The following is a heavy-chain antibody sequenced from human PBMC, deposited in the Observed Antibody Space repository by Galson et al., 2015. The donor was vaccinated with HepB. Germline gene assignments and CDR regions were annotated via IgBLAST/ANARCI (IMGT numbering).Heavy chain of an antibody. Sequence: SLRLSCAASGFTFSNAWMSWVRQAPGKGLEWVGRIKSKTDGGTTDYAAPVKGRFTISRDDSKNTLYLQMNSLKTEDTAVYYCTTALRPLWWDDAFDIWGQGTMVTVSS. CDR3: TTALRPLWWDDAFDI. D-gene: IGHD2-21*01. V-gene: IGHV3-15*01. J-gene: IGHJ3*02. CDR1: GFTFSNAW. CDR2: IKSKTDGGTT.